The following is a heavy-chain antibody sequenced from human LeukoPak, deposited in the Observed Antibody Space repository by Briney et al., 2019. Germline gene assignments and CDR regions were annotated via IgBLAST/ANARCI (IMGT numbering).Heavy chain of an antibody. Sequence: GVSVKVSCKASGYTFTGYYMHWVRQAPGQGLEWMGRINPNSGGTNYAQKFQGRVTMTRDTSISTAYMELSRLRSDDTAVYYCAREVAYYDILTGYYTYYFDYWGQGTLVTVSS. CDR2: INPNSGGT. CDR3: AREVAYYDILTGYYTYYFDY. V-gene: IGHV1-2*06. J-gene: IGHJ4*02. CDR1: GYTFTGYY. D-gene: IGHD3-9*01.